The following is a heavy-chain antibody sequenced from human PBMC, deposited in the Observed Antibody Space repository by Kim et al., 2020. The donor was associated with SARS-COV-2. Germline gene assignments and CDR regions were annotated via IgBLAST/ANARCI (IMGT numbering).Heavy chain of an antibody. J-gene: IGHJ5*02. D-gene: IGHD3-3*01. CDR3: ARLRFLEWSNWFDP. V-gene: IGHV3-11*01. Sequence: ADSVKGRFTISRDNAKNSLYLQMNSLRAEDTAVYYCARLRFLEWSNWFDPWGQGTLVTVSS.